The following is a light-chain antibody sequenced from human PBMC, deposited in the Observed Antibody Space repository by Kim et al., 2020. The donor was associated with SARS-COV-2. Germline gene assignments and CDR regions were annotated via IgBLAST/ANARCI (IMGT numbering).Light chain of an antibody. J-gene: IGLJ3*02. CDR1: SSNIGSNY. CDR3: AAWDDSLSGWV. V-gene: IGLV1-47*01. Sequence: GQRVTISCSGCSSNIGSNYVYWYQQVPGTAPKLLIHRNNQRPSGVPDRFSGSKSGTSASLAISGLRSEDEADYYCAAWDDSLSGWVFGGGTQLTVL. CDR2: RNN.